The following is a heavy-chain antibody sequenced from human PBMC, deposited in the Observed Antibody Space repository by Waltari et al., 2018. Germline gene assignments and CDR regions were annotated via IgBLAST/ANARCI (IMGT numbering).Heavy chain of an antibody. CDR2: IYHSGST. CDR3: ARQGGSSQTRKDY. Sequence: QVQLQESGPGLVKPSETLSLTCAVSGYSISSGYYWGWIRQPPGKGLEWIGSIYHSGSTYYNPSLKSRVTISVDTSKNQFSLKLSSVTAADTAVYYCARQGGSSQTRKDYWGQGTLVTVSS. V-gene: IGHV4-38-2*01. D-gene: IGHD6-6*01. J-gene: IGHJ4*02. CDR1: GYSISSGYY.